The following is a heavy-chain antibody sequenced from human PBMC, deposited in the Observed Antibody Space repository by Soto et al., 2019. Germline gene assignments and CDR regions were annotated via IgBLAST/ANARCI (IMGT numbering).Heavy chain of an antibody. V-gene: IGHV3-30*03. Sequence: GGSLRLSCAASGFTFSSYGMHWVRQAPGKGLEWVAVISYDGSNKYYADSVKGRFTISRDNAKNSLYLQMNSLRAEDTAVYYCARGPWDIVLHDAFDIWGQGTMVTVSS. CDR2: ISYDGSNK. J-gene: IGHJ3*02. D-gene: IGHD2-8*01. CDR1: GFTFSSYG. CDR3: ARGPWDIVLHDAFDI.